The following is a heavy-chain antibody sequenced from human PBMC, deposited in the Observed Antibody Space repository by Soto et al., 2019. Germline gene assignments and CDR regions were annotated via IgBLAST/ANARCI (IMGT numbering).Heavy chain of an antibody. CDR1: GGSIRTFY. V-gene: IGHV4-59*01. D-gene: IGHD2-8*01. CDR3: ARARCTNGVCYLFHY. CDR2: IYYSGST. Sequence: PPETLRDTWTGSGGSIRTFYWIVFRPPPGKGREWIGYIYYSGSTNYNPSLKSRVTISVDTSKNQFSLKLSSVTAADTAVYYCARARCTNGVCYLFHYWGQGTRVTVS. J-gene: IGHJ4*02.